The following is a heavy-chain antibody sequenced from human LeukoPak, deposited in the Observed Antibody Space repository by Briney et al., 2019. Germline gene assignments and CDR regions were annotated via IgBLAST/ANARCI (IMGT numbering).Heavy chain of an antibody. CDR3: ARESYHSSVSYSNWFDP. CDR1: GYTFTSYD. J-gene: IGHJ5*02. CDR2: MNANSETT. Sequence: ASVKVSCKASGYTFTSYDINWVRQAPGQGLEWMGWMNANSETTVCAQKFQGRVSMTWNTSISTAYMELNSLTSDDTAVYYCARESYHSSVSYSNWFDPWGQGTLVTVSS. V-gene: IGHV1-8*02. D-gene: IGHD3-10*01.